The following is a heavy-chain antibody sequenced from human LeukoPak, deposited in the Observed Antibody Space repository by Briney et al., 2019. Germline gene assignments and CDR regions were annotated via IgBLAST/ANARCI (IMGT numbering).Heavy chain of an antibody. CDR2: ISAYNGNT. V-gene: IGHV1-18*01. J-gene: IGHJ4*02. CDR3: ARGSYGDYEDYFDY. Sequence: ASVKVSCKASGYTFTSYYLHWVRQAPGQGLEWMGWISAYNGNTNYAQKLQGRVTMTTDTSTSTAYMELRSLRSDDTAVYYCARGSYGDYEDYFDYWGQGTLVTVSS. D-gene: IGHD4-17*01. CDR1: GYTFTSYY.